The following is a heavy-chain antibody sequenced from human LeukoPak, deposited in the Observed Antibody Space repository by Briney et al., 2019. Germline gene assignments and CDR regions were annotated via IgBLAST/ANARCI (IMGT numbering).Heavy chain of an antibody. J-gene: IGHJ4*02. CDR1: GYTFTSYA. D-gene: IGHD3-22*01. Sequence: ASVKVSCEASGYTFTSYAMHWVRQAPGQRLEWMGWINAGNGNTKYSQKFQGRVTITRDTSASTAYMDLSGLRSEDTAVYYCARDFRSLSYDSSGYYPLGYWGQGTLVTVSS. CDR3: ARDFRSLSYDSSGYYPLGY. V-gene: IGHV1-3*01. CDR2: INAGNGNT.